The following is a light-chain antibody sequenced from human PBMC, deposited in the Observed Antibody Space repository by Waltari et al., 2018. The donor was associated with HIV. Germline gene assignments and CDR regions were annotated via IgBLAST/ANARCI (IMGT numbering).Light chain of an antibody. Sequence: QSVLTQPPSASGTPGQSVTITCSGSSSNIGSTFVYWYQQVPGTAPKLLIYRNNQRPSGVPDRCSGSKSGTSASLAISGLRAEDEADYYCAAWDDSLSGGVFGGGTKLTVL. CDR3: AAWDDSLSGGV. CDR1: SSNIGSTF. J-gene: IGLJ2*01. CDR2: RNN. V-gene: IGLV1-47*01.